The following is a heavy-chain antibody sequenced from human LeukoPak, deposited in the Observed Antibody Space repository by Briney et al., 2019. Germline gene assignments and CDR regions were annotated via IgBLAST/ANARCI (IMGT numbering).Heavy chain of an antibody. V-gene: IGHV1-69*05. CDR1: GGTFSSYA. CDR3: ARVALPEVPAAMRGFWFDP. Sequence: GASVKVSCKASGGTFSSYAISGVRQAPGQGLEWMGGIIPVFGTANYAQKFQGRVTITTDESTSTAYMELSSLRSEDTAVYYCARVALPEVPAAMRGFWFDPWGQGTLVTVSS. CDR2: IIPVFGTA. D-gene: IGHD2-2*01. J-gene: IGHJ5*02.